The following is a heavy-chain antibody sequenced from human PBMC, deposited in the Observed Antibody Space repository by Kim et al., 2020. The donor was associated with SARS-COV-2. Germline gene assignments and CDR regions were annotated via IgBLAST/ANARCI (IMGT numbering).Heavy chain of an antibody. J-gene: IGHJ6*02. CDR3: AKEVEMDIVATSGMDV. CDR1: GFTFSSYA. V-gene: IGHV3-23*01. CDR2: ISGSGGST. Sequence: GGSLRLSCAASGFTFSSYAMSWVRQAPGKGLEWVSAISGSGGSTYYADSVKGRFTISRDNSKNTLYLQMNSLRAEDTAVYYCAKEVEMDIVATSGMDVWGQGTTVTVSS. D-gene: IGHD5-12*01.